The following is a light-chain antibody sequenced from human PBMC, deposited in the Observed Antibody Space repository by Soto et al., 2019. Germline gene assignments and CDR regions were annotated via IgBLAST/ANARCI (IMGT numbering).Light chain of an antibody. CDR2: DAS. J-gene: IGKJ1*01. Sequence: SGLTQYKDTLSLSPGERATLSCRASQSVSRTYLAWYQQKPGQAPRLLIYDASNRATGFPDRFSGSGSGTDFTLTISRLEPEDFAVYYCQQYGTSPPTFCQG. V-gene: IGKV3-20*01. CDR1: QSVSRTY. CDR3: QQYGTSPPT.